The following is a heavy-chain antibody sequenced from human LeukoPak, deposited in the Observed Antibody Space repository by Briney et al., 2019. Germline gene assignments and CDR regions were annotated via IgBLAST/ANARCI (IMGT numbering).Heavy chain of an antibody. CDR2: IGTAGDT. D-gene: IGHD3-3*01. CDR1: AFTFSSYD. V-gene: IGHV3-13*01. Sequence: GGSLRLSCAASAFTFSSYDMHLVRQATGKGLEWVSAIGTAGDTYYPGSVKGRFTISRENAKNSLYLQMNSLRAGDTAVYYCARGRSSYDFWSGYPFDYWGQGTLVTVSS. CDR3: ARGRSSYDFWSGYPFDY. J-gene: IGHJ4*02.